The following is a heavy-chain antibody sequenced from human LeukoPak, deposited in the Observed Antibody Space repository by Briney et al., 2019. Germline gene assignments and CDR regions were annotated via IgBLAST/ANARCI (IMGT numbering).Heavy chain of an antibody. CDR3: ARVRAGAYYDFWSGPTGFDP. V-gene: IGHV4-59*01. CDR1: GGSISSYY. D-gene: IGHD3-3*01. J-gene: IGHJ5*02. CDR2: IYCSGST. Sequence: PSETLSLTCTVSGGSISSYYWSWIRQPPGKGLEWIGYIYCSGSTNYNPSLKSRVTISVDTSKNQFSLKLSSVTAADTAVYYCARVRAGAYYDFWSGPTGFDPWGQGTLVTVSS.